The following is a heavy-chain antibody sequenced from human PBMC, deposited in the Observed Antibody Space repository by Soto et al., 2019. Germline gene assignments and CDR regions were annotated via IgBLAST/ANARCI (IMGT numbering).Heavy chain of an antibody. Sequence: GASVKVSCKASGYTFTSYYRHWVRQAPGQGLEWMGIINPSGGSTSYAQKFQGRVTMTRDTSTSTVYMELSSLRSEDTAVYYCATSGPVYDILTGYYVGSYYYYMDVWGKGTTVTVSS. CDR3: ATSGPVYDILTGYYVGSYYYYMDV. J-gene: IGHJ6*03. CDR1: GYTFTSYY. D-gene: IGHD3-9*01. V-gene: IGHV1-46*03. CDR2: INPSGGST.